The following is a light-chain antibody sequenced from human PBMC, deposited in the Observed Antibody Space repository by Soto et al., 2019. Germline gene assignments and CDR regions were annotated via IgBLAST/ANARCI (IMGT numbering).Light chain of an antibody. CDR2: AND. CDR1: GSNVRTNY. V-gene: IGLV1-47*01. CDR3: AAWDDSLSGRV. Sequence: QSVLTQPPSASGTPGQRVTISCSGSGSNVRTNYVYWYQQLPGTAPKLLIYANDQRPSGVPDRFSGSKSGTSASLAISGLRSEDEAGYYCAAWDDSLSGRVFGGGTKLTVL. J-gene: IGLJ3*02.